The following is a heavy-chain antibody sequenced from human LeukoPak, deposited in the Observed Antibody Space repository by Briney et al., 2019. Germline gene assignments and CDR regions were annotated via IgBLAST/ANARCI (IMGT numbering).Heavy chain of an antibody. V-gene: IGHV4-39*01. CDR1: GGSISSYY. J-gene: IGHJ4*02. Sequence: PSETLSLTCTVSGGSISSYYWGWIRQPPGKGLEWIGSIYYSGSTYYNPSLKSRVTISVDTSKNQFSLKLSSVTAADTAVYYCARPSRSGRFDYWGQGTLVTVSS. CDR3: ARPSRSGRFDY. CDR2: IYYSGST. D-gene: IGHD3-10*01.